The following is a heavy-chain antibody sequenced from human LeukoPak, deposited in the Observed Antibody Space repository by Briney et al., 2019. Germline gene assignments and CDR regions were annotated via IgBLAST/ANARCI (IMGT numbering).Heavy chain of an antibody. J-gene: IGHJ4*02. CDR3: ARGRGSSGWSEFDY. Sequence: GGSLRLSCAASGFTFSSYAMHWVRQAPGKGLEWVAVIWYDGSNKYYEDSVKGRFTISRDNSKSTLYLQMNSLRAEDTAVYYCARGRGSSGWSEFDYWGQGTLVTVSS. CDR1: GFTFSSYA. V-gene: IGHV3-33*01. CDR2: IWYDGSNK. D-gene: IGHD6-19*01.